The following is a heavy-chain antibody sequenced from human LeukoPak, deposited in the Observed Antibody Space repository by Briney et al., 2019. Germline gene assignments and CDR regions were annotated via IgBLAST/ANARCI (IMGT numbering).Heavy chain of an antibody. CDR2: IYSGGST. CDR3: ARGGGDGYNGYYFDY. CDR1: GFTVSSNY. Sequence: GGSLRLSCAASGFTVSSNYMSWVRQAPGKGLEWVSVIYSGGSTYYADSVKGRFTISRDNSKNTLYLQMNSLRAEDTAVYYCARGGGDGYNGYYFDYWGQGTLVTVSS. D-gene: IGHD5-24*01. V-gene: IGHV3-53*01. J-gene: IGHJ4*02.